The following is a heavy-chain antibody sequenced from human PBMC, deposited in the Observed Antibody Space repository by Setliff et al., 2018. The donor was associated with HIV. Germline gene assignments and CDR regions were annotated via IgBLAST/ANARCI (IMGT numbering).Heavy chain of an antibody. CDR2: INVDSGNT. CDR1: GFPFSNYT. V-gene: IGHV1-3*03. J-gene: IGHJ5*02. CDR3: ARNVGGLRSAVNWFDP. D-gene: IGHD4-17*01. Sequence: ASGEGLCKASGFPFSNYTIHWVRQAPGQRLEWMGWINVDSGNTKYLQDLQGRVTITSDTSATTAYMEVSNLRSEDTAVYYCARNVGGLRSAVNWFDPWGQGTLVTVSS.